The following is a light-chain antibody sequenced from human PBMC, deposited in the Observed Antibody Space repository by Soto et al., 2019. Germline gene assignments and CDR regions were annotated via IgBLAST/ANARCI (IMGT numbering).Light chain of an antibody. CDR3: QQYGSSIT. J-gene: IGKJ3*01. V-gene: IGKV3-20*01. CDR2: GAS. Sequence: EVVLTQSPGTLSLSPGARATLSCRASQFVSSTYLAWYQQRPGQAPRLLIYGASSRATGIPDRFSGSGSGTDFTLTISRLEPEDFAVYYCQQYGSSITFGPGTKVDIK. CDR1: QFVSSTY.